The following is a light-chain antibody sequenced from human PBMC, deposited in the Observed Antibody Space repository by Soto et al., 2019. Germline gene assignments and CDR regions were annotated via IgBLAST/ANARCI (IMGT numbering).Light chain of an antibody. CDR1: SSDVGAYKY. CDR3: CSYAGSVVSGSVL. CDR2: DVT. J-gene: IGLJ2*01. V-gene: IGLV2-11*01. Sequence: QSALTQPRSVSGSPGQSVTISCTGTSSDVGAYKYVSWYQQHPGKAPKLMIYDVTKRPSGVPDRLSGSKSGNTASLTISGLQAEDEADYYCCSYAGSVVSGSVLFGGGTQLTVL.